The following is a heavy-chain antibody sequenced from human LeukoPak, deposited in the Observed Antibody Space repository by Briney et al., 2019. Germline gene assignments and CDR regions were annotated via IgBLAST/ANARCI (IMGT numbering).Heavy chain of an antibody. CDR1: GGSFSGYY. V-gene: IGHV4-34*01. CDR3: ARESPTYYYGSGSYYGMDG. CDR2: INHSGST. D-gene: IGHD3-10*01. J-gene: IGHJ6*02. Sequence: PSETLSLTCAVYGGSFSGYYWSWIRQPPGKGLEWIGEINHSGSTNYNPSLKSRVTISVDTSKNQFSLKLSSGTAADTAVYYCARESPTYYYGSGSYYGMDGWGQGTTVTVSS.